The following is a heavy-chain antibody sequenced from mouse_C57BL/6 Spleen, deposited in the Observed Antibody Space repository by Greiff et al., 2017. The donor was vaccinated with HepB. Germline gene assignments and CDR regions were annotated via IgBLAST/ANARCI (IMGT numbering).Heavy chain of an antibody. CDR1: GYTFTSYW. J-gene: IGHJ1*03. Sequence: QVQLQQPGAELVKPGASVKLSCKASGYTFTSYWMQWVKQRPGQGLEWIGEIDPSDSYTNYNQKFKGKATLTVDTSSSTAYMQLSSLTSEDSAVYYCARMLLTGTRYFDVWGTGTTVTVSS. V-gene: IGHV1-50*01. CDR2: IDPSDSYT. D-gene: IGHD4-1*01. CDR3: ARMLLTGTRYFDV.